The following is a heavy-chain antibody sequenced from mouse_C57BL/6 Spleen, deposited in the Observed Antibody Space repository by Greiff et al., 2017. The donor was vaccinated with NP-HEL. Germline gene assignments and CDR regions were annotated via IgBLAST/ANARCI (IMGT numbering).Heavy chain of an antibody. CDR3: ARYGSSLFDY. CDR2: INPSTGGT. J-gene: IGHJ2*01. D-gene: IGHD1-1*01. V-gene: IGHV1-42*01. CDR1: GFSFTGYY. Sequence: EVQLLQSGPELVKPGASVKISCKASGFSFTGYYMNWVKQSPEKSLEWIGEINPSTGGTTYNQKFKAKATLTVDKSSSTAYMQLKSLTSEDSAVYYCARYGSSLFDYWGQGTTLTVSS.